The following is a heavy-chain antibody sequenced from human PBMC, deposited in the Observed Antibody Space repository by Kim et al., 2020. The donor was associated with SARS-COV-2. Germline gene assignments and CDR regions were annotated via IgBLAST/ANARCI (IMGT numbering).Heavy chain of an antibody. J-gene: IGHJ6*02. D-gene: IGHD6-19*01. CDR3: ARDDSIAVAGYYYYGMDV. Sequence: KGRLTISRDNSKNTLYLQMNSLRAEDTAVYYCARDDSIAVAGYYYYGMDVWGQGTTVTVSS. V-gene: IGHV3-30*01.